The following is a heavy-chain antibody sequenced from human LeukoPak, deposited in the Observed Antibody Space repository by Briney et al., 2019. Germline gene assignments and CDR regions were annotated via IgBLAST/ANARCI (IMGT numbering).Heavy chain of an antibody. CDR1: GFTFNNYW. J-gene: IGHJ6*02. D-gene: IGHD1-1*01. V-gene: IGHV3-74*01. CDR3: ARRGTGHGMDV. Sequence: GGSLRLSWAASGFTFNNYWIHWVRQVQGKGLVWVSRINNDGSSASYVDSVKGRFTISRDNAKNTLFLQMNSLRAEDTAVYYCARRGTGHGMDVWGQGTTVIVSS. CDR2: INNDGSSA.